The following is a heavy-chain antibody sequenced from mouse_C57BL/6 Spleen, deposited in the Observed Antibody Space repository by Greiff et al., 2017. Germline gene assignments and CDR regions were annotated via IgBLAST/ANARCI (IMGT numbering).Heavy chain of an antibody. CDR3: ARGGIYYEETRAMDY. V-gene: IGHV1-55*01. J-gene: IGHJ4*01. CDR2: IYPGSGST. CDR1: GYTFTSYW. Sequence: QVQLQQPGAELVKPGASVKMSCKASGYTFTSYWITWVKQRPGQGLEWIGDIYPGSGSTNYNEKFKSKATLTVDTSSSTAYMPLSSLTSEDSAVYYCARGGIYYEETRAMDYWGQGTSVTVSS. D-gene: IGHD2-4*01.